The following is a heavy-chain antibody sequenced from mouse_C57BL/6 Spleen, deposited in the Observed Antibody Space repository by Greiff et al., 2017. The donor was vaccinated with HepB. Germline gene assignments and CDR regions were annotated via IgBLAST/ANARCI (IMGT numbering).Heavy chain of an antibody. Sequence: VQLQQPGAELVKPGASVKLSCKASGYTFTSYWMHWVKQRPGQGLEWIGMIHPNSGSTNYNEKFKSKATLTVDKSSSTAYMRLSSLTSEDSAVYYCARVSNWDYAMDYWGQGTSVTVSA. D-gene: IGHD4-1*01. CDR2: IHPNSGST. CDR1: GYTFTSYW. CDR3: ARVSNWDYAMDY. J-gene: IGHJ4*01. V-gene: IGHV1-64*01.